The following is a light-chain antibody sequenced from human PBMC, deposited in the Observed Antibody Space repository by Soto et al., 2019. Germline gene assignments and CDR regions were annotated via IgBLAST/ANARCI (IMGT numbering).Light chain of an antibody. CDR3: CSYARGSTYV. J-gene: IGLJ1*01. CDR2: EDT. Sequence: QSVLTQPASVSGSPGQSITISCTGTSSDVGNYNLVSWYQQHPGKAPKLIIYEDTKRPSGVPNRFSGSKSGNTASLTISGLQAEDEAHYYCCSYARGSTYVFGTGTKVTVL. V-gene: IGLV2-23*01. CDR1: SSDVGNYNL.